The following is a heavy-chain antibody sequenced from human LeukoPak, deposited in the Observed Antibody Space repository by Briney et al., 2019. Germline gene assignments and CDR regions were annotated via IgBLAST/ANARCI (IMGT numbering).Heavy chain of an antibody. D-gene: IGHD4/OR15-4a*01. J-gene: IGHJ4*02. CDR3: AADPGMLTSYFEY. V-gene: IGHV1-58*02. CDR1: GFTFSNIA. Sequence: SVKVSCKASGFTFSNIAIQWVRQARGQHLEWIGWIVVANGNTNYAQNFQERVTITRDMSTSTVYMELSSLRSEDAAVYYCAADPGMLTSYFEYWGQGVLVTVSS. CDR2: IVVANGNT.